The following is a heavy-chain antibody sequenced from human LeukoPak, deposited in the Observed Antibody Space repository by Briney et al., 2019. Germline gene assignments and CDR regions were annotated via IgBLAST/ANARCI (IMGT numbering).Heavy chain of an antibody. CDR3: AKVSEDSSSSGFDY. CDR1: GFTFSSYE. D-gene: IGHD6-6*01. CDR2: ISSSGSTI. V-gene: IGHV3-48*03. Sequence: PGGSLRLSCAASGFTFSSYEMNWVRQAPGKGLEWVSYISSSGSTIYYADSVKGRFTISRDNAKNSLYLQMNSLRAEDTAVHYCAKVSEDSSSSGFDYWGQGTLVTVSS. J-gene: IGHJ4*02.